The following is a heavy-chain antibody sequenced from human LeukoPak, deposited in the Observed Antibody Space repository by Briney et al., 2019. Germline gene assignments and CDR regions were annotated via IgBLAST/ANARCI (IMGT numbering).Heavy chain of an antibody. CDR2: INHSGST. CDR1: GGSFSGYY. V-gene: IGHV4-34*01. Sequence: SETLSLTCAVYGGSFSGYYWSWIRQPPGKGLEWIGEINHSGSTNYNPSLKSRVTISVDTSKNQFSLKLSSVTAADTAVYYCARHRRWLRLNYFDYWGQGTLVTVSS. CDR3: ARHRRWLRLNYFDY. J-gene: IGHJ4*02. D-gene: IGHD5-12*01.